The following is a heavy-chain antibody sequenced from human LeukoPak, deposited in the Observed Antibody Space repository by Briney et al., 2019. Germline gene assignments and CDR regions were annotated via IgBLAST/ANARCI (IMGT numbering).Heavy chain of an antibody. CDR1: GFTFSSYW. CDR3: ARIVKLQLFPPPYYYYGMDV. D-gene: IGHD6-13*01. V-gene: IGHV3-7*01. CDR2: IKQDGSEK. Sequence: PGGSLRLSCAASGFTFSSYWMSWVRQAPGKGLEWVANIKQDGSEKYYVDSVKGRFTISRDNARNSLYLQMNSLRAEDTAVYYCARIVKLQLFPPPYYYYGMDVWGQGTTVTVSS. J-gene: IGHJ6*02.